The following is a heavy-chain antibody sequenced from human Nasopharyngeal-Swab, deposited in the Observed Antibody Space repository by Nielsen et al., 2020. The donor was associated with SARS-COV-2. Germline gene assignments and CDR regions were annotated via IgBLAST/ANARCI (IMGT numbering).Heavy chain of an antibody. CDR2: ISYSGKN. D-gene: IGHD3-16*01. CDR1: GGPISSHT. J-gene: IGHJ6*02. CDR3: ARDGALGGMDV. V-gene: IGHV4-59*11. Sequence: SETLSLTCTVSGGPISSHTWSWIRQPPGKGLEWIGYISYSGKNNYNPSLKSRVTISGDTSKNQISLKVTSATPADTAVYYCARDGALGGMDVWGQGTTVTVSS.